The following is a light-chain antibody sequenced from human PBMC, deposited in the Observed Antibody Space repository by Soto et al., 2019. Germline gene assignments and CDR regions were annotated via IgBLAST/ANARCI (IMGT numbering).Light chain of an antibody. V-gene: IGLV2-8*01. CDR1: SSDVGGYNY. Sequence: QSALTQPPSASGSPGQSVAISCTGTSSDVGGYNYISWYQQHPGKAPKLMIYEVNKRPSGVPDRFSGSKSCNTASLTVSGLQAEDEADYHCSSYAGSSNVFGTGTKLTVL. CDR3: SSYAGSSNV. CDR2: EVN. J-gene: IGLJ1*01.